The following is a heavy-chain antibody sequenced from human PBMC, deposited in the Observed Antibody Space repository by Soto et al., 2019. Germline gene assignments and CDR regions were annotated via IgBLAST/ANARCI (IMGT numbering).Heavy chain of an antibody. J-gene: IGHJ6*02. V-gene: IGHV3-13*04. CDR1: GFTFSSYD. CDR2: IGTAGDT. CDR3: ARADGSGSYQSPAYYYYYGMDV. D-gene: IGHD3-10*01. Sequence: GGSLRLSCAASGFTFSSYDMHWVRQATGKGLEWVSAIGTAGDTYYPGSVKGRFTISRENAKNSLYLQMNSLRAGDTAVYYCARADGSGSYQSPAYYYYYGMDVWGQGTTVTVSS.